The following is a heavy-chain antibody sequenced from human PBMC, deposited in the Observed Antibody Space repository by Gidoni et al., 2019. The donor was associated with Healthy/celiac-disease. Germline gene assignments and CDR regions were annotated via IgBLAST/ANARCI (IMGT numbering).Heavy chain of an antibody. V-gene: IGHV4-39*01. Sequence: QLQLQESGPGLVKPSETLSLTCTVSGGSISSSSYYWGWIRQPPGKGLEWIGSIYYSGSTYYNPSLKSRVTISVDTSKNQFSRKLGSVTAADTAVYYCARHDGSGWEYDYWGQGTLVTVSS. D-gene: IGHD6-19*01. CDR1: GGSISSSSYY. J-gene: IGHJ4*02. CDR3: ARHDGSGWEYDY. CDR2: IYYSGST.